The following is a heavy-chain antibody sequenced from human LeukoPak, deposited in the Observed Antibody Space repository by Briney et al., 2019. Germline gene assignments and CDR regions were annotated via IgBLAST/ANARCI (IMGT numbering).Heavy chain of an antibody. CDR2: ISGDGGTT. V-gene: IGHV3-23*01. D-gene: IGHD3-3*01. Sequence: GGSLRLSCTASGFTFTAYAMTWVRQAPGKGLEWVSEISGDGGTTSYADSVKGRFTVSRDNSKTTVYLQMNSLRAEDTAVYYCAREGITIFGVVIISPDYYMDVWGKGTTVTVSS. CDR3: AREGITIFGVVIISPDYYMDV. CDR1: GFTFTAYA. J-gene: IGHJ6*03.